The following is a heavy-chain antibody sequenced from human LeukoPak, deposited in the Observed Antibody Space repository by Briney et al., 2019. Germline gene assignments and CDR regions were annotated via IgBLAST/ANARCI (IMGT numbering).Heavy chain of an antibody. CDR2: FFYSGST. J-gene: IGHJ4*02. D-gene: IGHD2-21*02. V-gene: IGHV4-39*01. CDR1: GGSISSSTYY. Sequence: SETLSLTCTVSGGSISSSTYYWGWIRQPPGKGLEWIGSFFYSGSTYYNPSLKSRLTMSVDTSNNQFSLKLMSVTAADTAVYYCASTIVVVTARRFDYWGQGTLVTVSS. CDR3: ASTIVVVTARRFDY.